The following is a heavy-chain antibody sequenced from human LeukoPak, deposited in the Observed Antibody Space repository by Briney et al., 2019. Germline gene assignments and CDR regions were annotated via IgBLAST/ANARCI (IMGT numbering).Heavy chain of an antibody. CDR3: ARCPGIAAAGTYYYYYYMDV. V-gene: IGHV1-69*13. J-gene: IGHJ6*03. CDR2: IIPIFGTA. D-gene: IGHD6-13*01. CDR1: GGTFSSYA. Sequence: SVKVSCKASGGTFSSYAISWVRQAPGQGLEWMGGIIPIFGTANYAQKFQGRVTITADESTSTAYMELSSLRSEDTAVYYCARCPGIAAAGTYYYYYYMDVWGKGTTVTISS.